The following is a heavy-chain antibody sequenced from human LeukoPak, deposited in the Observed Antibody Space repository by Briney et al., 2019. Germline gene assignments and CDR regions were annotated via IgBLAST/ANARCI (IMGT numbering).Heavy chain of an antibody. CDR3: ARERNRAEATYYYYMDV. CDR2: INPTVNTT. D-gene: IGHD1-14*01. CDR1: GYTFPTYY. J-gene: IGHJ6*03. V-gene: IGHV1-46*01. Sequence: GASVKVSCKASGYTFPTYYIQWVRQAPGQGLEWMGIINPTVNTTSYAQKFQGRVTMTRDMSTSTVYMELSSLRSEDTAVYYCARERNRAEATYYYYMDVWGKGTTVTVSS.